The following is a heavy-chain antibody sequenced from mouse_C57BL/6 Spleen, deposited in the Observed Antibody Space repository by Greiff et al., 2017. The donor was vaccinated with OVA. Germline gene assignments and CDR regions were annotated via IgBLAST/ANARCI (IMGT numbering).Heavy chain of an antibody. J-gene: IGHJ2*01. CDR3: ARGLFITTVVATFDY. V-gene: IGHV1-26*01. Sequence: EVKLQQSGPELVKPGASVKISCKASGYTFTDYYMNWVKQSHGKSLEWIGDINPNNGGTSYNQKFKGKATLTVDKSSSTAYMELRSLTSEDSAVYYCARGLFITTVVATFDYWGQGTTLTVSS. CDR2: INPNNGGT. D-gene: IGHD1-1*01. CDR1: GYTFTDYY.